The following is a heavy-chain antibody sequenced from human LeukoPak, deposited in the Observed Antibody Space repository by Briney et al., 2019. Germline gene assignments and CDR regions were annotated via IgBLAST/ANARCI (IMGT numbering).Heavy chain of an antibody. D-gene: IGHD3-3*01. J-gene: IGHJ5*02. Sequence: ASVKVSCKASGYTFTSYGISWVRQAPGQGLEWVGWMNPNSGNTGYAQKFQGRVTITRNTSISTAYMELSSLRSEDTAVYYCARATQRITIFGVVNPYWFDPWGQGTLVTVSS. V-gene: IGHV1-8*03. CDR2: MNPNSGNT. CDR1: GYTFTSYG. CDR3: ARATQRITIFGVVNPYWFDP.